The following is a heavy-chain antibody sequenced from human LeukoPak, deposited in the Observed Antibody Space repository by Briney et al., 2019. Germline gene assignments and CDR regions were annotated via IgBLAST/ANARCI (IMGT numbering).Heavy chain of an antibody. CDR2: INDSGRT. Sequence: SETLSLTCAVCGGSFSNYYWSWIRQPPGKGLEWIGEINDSGRTNYNPSLMSRVTVSVDTSKNQFSLRLTSVTATDTAVYYCARRWNYGRNYYIDVWGNGATVSVSS. CDR3: ARRWNYGRNYYIDV. J-gene: IGHJ6*03. D-gene: IGHD1-7*01. V-gene: IGHV4-34*01. CDR1: GGSFSNYY.